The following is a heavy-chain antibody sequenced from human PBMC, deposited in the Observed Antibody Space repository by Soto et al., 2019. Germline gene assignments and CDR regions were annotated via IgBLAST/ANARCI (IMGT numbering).Heavy chain of an antibody. D-gene: IGHD3-10*01. CDR2: INPGNGNT. J-gene: IGHJ6*02. CDR1: GYTFSNFA. Sequence: ASVKISRKASGYTFSNFAMHWVRQAHEQRLEWMGWINPGNGNTKYSQTFQGRVTITRDTSASTAYMELSSLRSEDTAVYYCARAVARGVKTIYYYYGMDVWGQGTTVTVSS. V-gene: IGHV1-3*01. CDR3: ARAVARGVKTIYYYYGMDV.